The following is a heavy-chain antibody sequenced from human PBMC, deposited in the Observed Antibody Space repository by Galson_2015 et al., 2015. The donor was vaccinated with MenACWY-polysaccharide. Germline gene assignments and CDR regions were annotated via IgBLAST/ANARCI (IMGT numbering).Heavy chain of an antibody. CDR3: AHRMGVAADFDF. Sequence: PALVKPTQTLTLTCTVSGFSLRTPGVGVGWLRQPPGKALEWLALIFWDENKGYKPSMRSRLTVTKDTSKNQVVLTLTNVDPDDTATYYCAHRMGVAADFDFWGQGAPVSVSS. V-gene: IGHV2-5*02. D-gene: IGHD2-8*01. CDR1: GFSLRTPGVG. J-gene: IGHJ4*02. CDR2: IFWDENK.